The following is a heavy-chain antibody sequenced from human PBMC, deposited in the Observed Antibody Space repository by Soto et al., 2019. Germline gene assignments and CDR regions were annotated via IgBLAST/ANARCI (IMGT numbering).Heavy chain of an antibody. V-gene: IGHV3-30-3*01. J-gene: IGHJ4*02. Sequence: PGGSLRLSCAASGFTFSSYAMHWVRQAPGKGLEWVAVISYDGSNKYYADSVKGRFTISRDNSKNTLYLQMNSLRVEDTAVYYCARALGDYGDCWGQGTLVTVSP. CDR3: ARALGDYGDC. D-gene: IGHD4-17*01. CDR2: ISYDGSNK. CDR1: GFTFSSYA.